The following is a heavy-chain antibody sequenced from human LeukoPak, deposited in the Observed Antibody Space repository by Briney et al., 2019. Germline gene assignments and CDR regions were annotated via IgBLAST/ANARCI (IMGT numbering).Heavy chain of an antibody. CDR1: GGSISGGKDF. J-gene: IGHJ4*02. D-gene: IGHD6-13*01. CDR3: ARRGITYSTSFFDS. CDR2: IYYTGST. Sequence: PSETLSLTCAVSGGSISGGKDFWGWIRQSPGKGLEWVGSIYYTGSTYYNPSLKSRVTMSVDTSKREFSLMVLSVTAADTAMYYCARRGITYSTSFFDSWGQGTLVTVAS. V-gene: IGHV4-39*01.